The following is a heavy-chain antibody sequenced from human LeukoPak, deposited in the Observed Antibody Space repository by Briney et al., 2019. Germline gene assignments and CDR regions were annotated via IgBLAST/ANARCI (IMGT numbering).Heavy chain of an antibody. D-gene: IGHD3-22*01. CDR1: GFTFSNAW. V-gene: IGHV3-15*01. CDR2: IKSKTDGGTK. CDR3: TTKISYYYDSSGFDY. Sequence: PGGSLRLSCAASGFTFSNAWMSWVRQAPGKGREWVGRIKSKTDGGTKDDAAAGKGRLSIARDDSKNTLYLQMNSLKTEDTAVYYCTTKISYYYDSSGFDYWGQGSLVTVSS. J-gene: IGHJ4*02.